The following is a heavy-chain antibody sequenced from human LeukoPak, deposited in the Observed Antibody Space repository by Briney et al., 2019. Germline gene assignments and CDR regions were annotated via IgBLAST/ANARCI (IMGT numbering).Heavy chain of an antibody. V-gene: IGHV1-69*05. D-gene: IGHD6-6*01. CDR3: ARAKGSSSSFDY. CDR2: IIPIFGTA. Sequence: SVKVSCKASGGTFSSYAISWVRQAPGQGLEWMGRIIPIFGTANYAQKFQGRVTITTDESTSTAYMELSSLRSEDTAVYYRARAKGSSSSFDYWGQGTLVTVSS. CDR1: GGTFSSYA. J-gene: IGHJ4*02.